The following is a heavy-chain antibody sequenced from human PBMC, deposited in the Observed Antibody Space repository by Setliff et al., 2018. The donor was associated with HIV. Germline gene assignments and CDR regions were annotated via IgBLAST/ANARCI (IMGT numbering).Heavy chain of an antibody. CDR2: ISHGGST. CDR1: GGSFSGYY. V-gene: IGHV4-34*01. CDR3: ARVLEQVVSDY. D-gene: IGHD6-6*01. Sequence: SETLSLTCAVYGGSFSGYYWSWIRQPPGKGMEWIGEISHGGSTNYNPSLKSRVTISVDTSKNQFSLKLSSVNAADTAVYYCARVLEQVVSDYWGQGTRVTV. J-gene: IGHJ4*02.